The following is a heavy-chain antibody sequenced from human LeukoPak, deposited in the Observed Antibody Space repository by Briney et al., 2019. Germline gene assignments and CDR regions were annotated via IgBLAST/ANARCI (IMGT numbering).Heavy chain of an antibody. CDR1: GFTFSDYY. V-gene: IGHV3-11*01. CDR2: ISSSGSTI. D-gene: IGHD3-22*01. Sequence: GGSLRLSCAASGFTFSDYYMSWIRQAPGKGLEWVSYISSSGSTIYYADSVKGRFTISRDNAKNSLYLQMNSLRAEDTAVYYCARVIEYDSRSNWFDPWGQGTLVTVSS. J-gene: IGHJ5*02. CDR3: ARVIEYDSRSNWFDP.